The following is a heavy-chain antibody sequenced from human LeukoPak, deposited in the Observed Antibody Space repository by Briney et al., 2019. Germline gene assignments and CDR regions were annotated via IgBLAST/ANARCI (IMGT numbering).Heavy chain of an antibody. J-gene: IGHJ4*02. V-gene: IGHV4-61*02. CDR3: ARVTGYMIEDYFDY. D-gene: IGHD3-22*01. Sequence: KPSETLSLTCTVSGNSISSGDNYWSWIRQPAGKGLEWIGRIYTSGSTNYNPSLKSRVTISVDTSKNQFSLKLRSVTAADTAVYYCARVTGYMIEDYFDYWGQGTLVTVSS. CDR1: GNSISSGDNY. CDR2: IYTSGST.